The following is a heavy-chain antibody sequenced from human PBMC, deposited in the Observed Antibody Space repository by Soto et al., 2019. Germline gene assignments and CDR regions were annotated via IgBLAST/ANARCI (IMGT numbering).Heavy chain of an antibody. V-gene: IGHV4-61*03. CDR1: GGSVSSGSYF. CDR2: ITDVGST. Sequence: SETLSLTCAVSGGSVSSGSYFWTWIRQSPGKGLEWVGYITDVGSTNYNPSLKSRVTISADTTKYHFSLNLRSVTAADTAVYYCARQRVLPAQYFFDYWGQGIPVTVS. J-gene: IGHJ4*02. D-gene: IGHD6-25*01. CDR3: ARQRVLPAQYFFDY.